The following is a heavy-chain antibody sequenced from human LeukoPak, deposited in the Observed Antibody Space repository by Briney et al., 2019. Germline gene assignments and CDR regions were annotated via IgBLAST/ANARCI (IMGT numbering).Heavy chain of an antibody. Sequence: PGGSLRLSCAASGFTFDDYAMHWVRQVPGKGLQWVSGISWNSDTIAYADSVKGRFTISRDNAKNSLYLQMSGLRVEDTAVYYCTRDPRHLDSWGQGTLVTVSS. CDR1: GFTFDDYA. CDR3: TRDPRHLDS. CDR2: ISWNSDTI. D-gene: IGHD6-6*01. V-gene: IGHV3-9*01. J-gene: IGHJ4*02.